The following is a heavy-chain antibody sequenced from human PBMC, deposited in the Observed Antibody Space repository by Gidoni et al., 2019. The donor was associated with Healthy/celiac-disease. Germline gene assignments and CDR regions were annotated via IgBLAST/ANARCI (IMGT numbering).Heavy chain of an antibody. Sequence: QVTLRESGPALVKPTKTLTLTCTFSGLSLSTSGMCVSWIRQPPGTALEWLALIDWDDDKYYSTSLKTRITISKDTAKKQVVITMTNMDPVDTATYYCARSVVEGGEYYFDYWGQGTLVTVSS. CDR2: IDWDDDK. V-gene: IGHV2-70*01. CDR3: ARSVVEGGEYYFDY. CDR1: GLSLSTSGMC. J-gene: IGHJ4*02. D-gene: IGHD2-21*01.